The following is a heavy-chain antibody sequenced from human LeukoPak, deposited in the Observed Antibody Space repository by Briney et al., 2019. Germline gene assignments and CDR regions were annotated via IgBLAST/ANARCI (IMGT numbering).Heavy chain of an antibody. J-gene: IGHJ3*02. V-gene: IGHV3-20*04. CDR2: INWNGGST. CDR1: GFTFDDYG. Sequence: GGSLRLSCAASGFTFDDYGMSWVRQAPGKGLEWVSGINWNGGSTGYADSVKGRFTISRDNAKNSLYLQMNSLRDEDTAVYYCARDRVGATEGDAFDIWGQGTMVTVSS. CDR3: ARDRVGATEGDAFDI. D-gene: IGHD1-26*01.